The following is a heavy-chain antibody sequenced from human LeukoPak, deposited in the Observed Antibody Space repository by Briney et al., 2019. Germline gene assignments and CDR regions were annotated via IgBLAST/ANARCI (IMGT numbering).Heavy chain of an antibody. CDR1: GFTFSSYS. V-gene: IGHV3-21*01. Sequence: GGSLRLSCAASGFTFSSYSMNWVRQAPGKGLEWVSSISSSSSYIYYADSVKGRFTISRDNSKNTLYLQMNSLRAEDTAVYYCASLPNNRLTIVGATLGAFDIWGQGTMVTVSS. CDR3: ASLPNNRLTIVGATLGAFDI. J-gene: IGHJ3*02. CDR2: ISSSSSYI. D-gene: IGHD1-26*01.